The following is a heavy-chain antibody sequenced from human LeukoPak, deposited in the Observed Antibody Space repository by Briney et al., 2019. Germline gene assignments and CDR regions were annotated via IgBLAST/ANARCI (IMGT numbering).Heavy chain of an antibody. V-gene: IGHV3-23*01. CDR2: IGSSGGST. D-gene: IGHD4-23*01. CDR1: GFNFITAA. J-gene: IGHJ3*02. Sequence: PGGSLRLSCAASGFNFITAAMTWVRQAPGKGLEWVSLIGSSGGSTYYADSVKGRFTISRDNFKNTVYLQMKSLRAGDTAVYYCARDAYGGNSFVTAFDIWGRGTMVTVSS. CDR3: ARDAYGGNSFVTAFDI.